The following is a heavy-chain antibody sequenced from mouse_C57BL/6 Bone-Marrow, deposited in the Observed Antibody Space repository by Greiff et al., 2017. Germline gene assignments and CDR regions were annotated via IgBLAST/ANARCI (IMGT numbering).Heavy chain of an antibody. CDR3: ARHVVASMDY. CDR1: GFTFSSYG. CDR2: ISSGGSYT. D-gene: IGHD1-1*01. Sequence: EVKLMESGGDLVKPGGSLKLSCAASGFTFSSYGMSWVRQTPDKRLEWVATISSGGSYTYYPDSVKGRFTISRDNAKNTLYLQMSSLKSEDTAMYYCARHVVASMDYWGQGTSVSV. V-gene: IGHV5-6*01. J-gene: IGHJ4*01.